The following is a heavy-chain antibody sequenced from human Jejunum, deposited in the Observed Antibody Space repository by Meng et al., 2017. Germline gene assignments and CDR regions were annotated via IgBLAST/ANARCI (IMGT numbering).Heavy chain of an antibody. J-gene: IGHJ4*02. CDR1: GFSLGSFA. Sequence: GESLKISCAASGFSLGSFAMQWARQAPGKGLEWVAVDSHDGSAQDYADSVKGRFIISRDNSKNTLYLQMNSLRVEDTAVYYCARSYFDGSGRFDHWGQGTLVTVSS. D-gene: IGHD3-22*01. V-gene: IGHV3-30*04. CDR2: DSHDGSAQ. CDR3: ARSYFDGSGRFDH.